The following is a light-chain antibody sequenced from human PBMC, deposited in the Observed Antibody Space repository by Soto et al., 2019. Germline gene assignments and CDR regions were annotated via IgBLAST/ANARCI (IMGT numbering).Light chain of an antibody. Sequence: QSVLTQPASVSGSPGQAITISCTGTSSDVGGYNYVSGYQQHPGKAPQLMIYDVSDRPSGVSNRFSGSKSGNTASLTISGLQAEDEADYYCSSYTSSSTFPYVFGTGTKVTVL. CDR1: SSDVGGYNY. CDR3: SSYTSSSTFPYV. V-gene: IGLV2-14*01. J-gene: IGLJ1*01. CDR2: DVS.